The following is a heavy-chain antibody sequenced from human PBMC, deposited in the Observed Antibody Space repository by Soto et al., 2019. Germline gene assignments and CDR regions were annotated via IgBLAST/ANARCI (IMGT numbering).Heavy chain of an antibody. CDR3: ATDSSGYPSSRDY. D-gene: IGHD6-19*01. CDR1: GFTFSSYE. Sequence: LRLSCAASGFTFSSYEMNWVRQAPGKGLEWVSYISSSGSTIYYADSVKGRFTISRDNAKNSLYLQMNSLRAEDTAVYYCATDSSGYPSSRDYWGQGTLVTSPQ. J-gene: IGHJ4*02. V-gene: IGHV3-48*03. CDR2: ISSSGSTI.